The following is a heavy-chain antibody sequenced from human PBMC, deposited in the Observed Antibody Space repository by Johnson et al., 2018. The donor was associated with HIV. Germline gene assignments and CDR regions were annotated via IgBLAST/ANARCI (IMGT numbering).Heavy chain of an antibody. J-gene: IGHJ3*02. Sequence: VQLVESGGGLVQPGGSLRLSCAASGFTVSSNYMSWVRQAPGKGLEWVSVIYSGGSTYYADSVKGRFTVSRDNSKNTLYLHMNTLRAEDTAVYYCAKRLCGGDCYLDAFDIWGQGTMVTVSA. CDR3: AKRLCGGDCYLDAFDI. V-gene: IGHV3-66*01. D-gene: IGHD2-21*01. CDR2: IYSGGST. CDR1: GFTVSSNY.